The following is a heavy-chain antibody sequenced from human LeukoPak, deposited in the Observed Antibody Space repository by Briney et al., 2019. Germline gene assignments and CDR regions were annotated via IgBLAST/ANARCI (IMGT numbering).Heavy chain of an antibody. J-gene: IGHJ6*02. V-gene: IGHV3-21*01. CDR2: ISSGGSYI. CDR3: AREGDIVVVPAAVSYYYYGMDV. CDR1: GFTFSSYS. D-gene: IGHD2-2*01. Sequence: GGSLRLSCAASGFTFSSYSMNWVRQAPGKGLEWVSSISSGGSYIYYADSVKGRFTISRDNAKNSLYLQMNSLRAEDTAVYYCAREGDIVVVPAAVSYYYYGMDVWGQGTTVTVSS.